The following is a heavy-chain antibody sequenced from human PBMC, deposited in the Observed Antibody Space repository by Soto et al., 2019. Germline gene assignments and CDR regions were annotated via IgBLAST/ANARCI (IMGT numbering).Heavy chain of an antibody. CDR2: INHSGST. D-gene: IGHD6-6*01. Sequence: QVQLQQWGAGLLKPSETLSLTCAVYGGSFSGYYWSWIRQPPGKGLEWIGEINHSGSTNYNPSLKSRVTISVDTSRNQFSLELSSVTAADTAVYYCARGTAPPDYWGQGTLVTVSS. V-gene: IGHV4-34*01. CDR3: ARGTAPPDY. J-gene: IGHJ4*02. CDR1: GGSFSGYY.